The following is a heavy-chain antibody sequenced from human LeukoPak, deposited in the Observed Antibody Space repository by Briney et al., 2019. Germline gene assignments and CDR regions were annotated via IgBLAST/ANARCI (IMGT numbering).Heavy chain of an antibody. Sequence: NTSETLSLTCSVSGASIYSYYYTWIRQPPGKGLEWIGYIYYPATTDYNPSLKNRVTISMDTSKNQFSLSLTSVTAADTALYYCARGLRGVFDFWAQGSLVTVSS. CDR2: IYYPATT. D-gene: IGHD3-16*01. J-gene: IGHJ4*02. CDR1: GASIYSYY. CDR3: ARGLRGVFDF. V-gene: IGHV4-59*01.